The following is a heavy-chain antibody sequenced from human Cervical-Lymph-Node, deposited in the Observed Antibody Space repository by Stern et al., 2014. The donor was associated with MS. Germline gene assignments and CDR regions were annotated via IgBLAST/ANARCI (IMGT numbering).Heavy chain of an antibody. D-gene: IGHD3-22*01. CDR1: GFTVSSNY. V-gene: IGHV3-53*01. Sequence: EVQLEESGGGLIQPGGSLRLSCATSGFTVSSNYMSWVRQAPGKGLEWVSVIYNTGLTDYADSVRGRFTISRDNSKNTLYLQMSSLRAGDTAVYYCVRVNSFDSTGTFDLWGQGTRVTVSS. J-gene: IGHJ4*02. CDR2: IYNTGLT. CDR3: VRVNSFDSTGTFDL.